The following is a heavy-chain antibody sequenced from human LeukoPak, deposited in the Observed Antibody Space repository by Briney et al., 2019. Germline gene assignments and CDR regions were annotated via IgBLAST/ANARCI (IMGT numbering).Heavy chain of an antibody. CDR1: GFTFTSYA. V-gene: IGHV3-23*01. CDR2: ISARGAGT. CDR3: AKASGFSSTWHKY. Sequence: GGSLRLSCAASGFTFTSYAMNWVRQAPGKGLEWVSGISARGAGTYYADSVKGRFTISRDNSKNTLYLQMNSLRAEDTAVYYCAKASGFSSTWHKYWGQGTLVTVSS. D-gene: IGHD2-2*01. J-gene: IGHJ4*02.